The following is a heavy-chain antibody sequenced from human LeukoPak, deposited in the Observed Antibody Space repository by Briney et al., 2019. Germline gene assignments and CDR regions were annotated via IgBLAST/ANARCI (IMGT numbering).Heavy chain of an antibody. V-gene: IGHV4-39*01. CDR1: GGSISTSGYY. D-gene: IGHD3-3*01. Sequence: PSETLSLTCTVSGGSISTSGYYWGWIRQPPGKGLEWIGNIYYSGTTHYNPSLKSRATMSVDTSDNQVSLNLTSVTAADTAVYYCARQFTGGVSVFGVATIDSWGLGTLVIVSS. J-gene: IGHJ5*01. CDR2: IYYSGTT. CDR3: ARQFTGGVSVFGVATIDS.